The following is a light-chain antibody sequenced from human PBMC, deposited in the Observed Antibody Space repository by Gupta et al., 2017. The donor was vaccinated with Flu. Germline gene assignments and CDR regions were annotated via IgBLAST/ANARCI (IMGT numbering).Light chain of an antibody. CDR3: QQYNNWPANT. Sequence: TLSCRASQSISSNLAWYQQKPGQSPRLLIYGASTRATDIPARFSGSGSGTEFTLTISRLQPEDFALYYCQQYNNWPANTFGQGTKLEIK. J-gene: IGKJ2*01. V-gene: IGKV3-15*01. CDR1: QSISSN. CDR2: GAS.